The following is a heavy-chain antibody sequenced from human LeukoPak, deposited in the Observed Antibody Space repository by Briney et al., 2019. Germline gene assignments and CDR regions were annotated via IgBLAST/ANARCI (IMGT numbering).Heavy chain of an antibody. CDR3: ARGLGRLRFLEWLDAFDI. D-gene: IGHD3-3*01. CDR2: IIPIFGTA. J-gene: IGHJ3*02. V-gene: IGHV1-69*13. Sequence: SVNVSCKASGGTFSSYAISWVRQAPGQGLEWMGGIIPIFGTANYAQKFQGRVTITADESTSTAYMELSSLRSEDTAVYYCARGLGRLRFLEWLDAFDIWGQGTMVTVSS. CDR1: GGTFSSYA.